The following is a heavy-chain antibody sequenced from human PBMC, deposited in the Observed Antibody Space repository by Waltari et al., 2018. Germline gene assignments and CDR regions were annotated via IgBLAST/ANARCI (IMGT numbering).Heavy chain of an antibody. D-gene: IGHD5-12*01. CDR3: ARAAVATIGPFDY. Sequence: QVQLVESGGGVVQPGRSLRLSCAASGFTFSSYAMHWVRQAPGKGLEWVAVISYDGSNKYYADSVKGRFTISRDNSKNTLYLQMNSLGAEDTAVYYCARAAVATIGPFDYWGQGTLVTVSS. V-gene: IGHV3-30-3*01. CDR2: ISYDGSNK. CDR1: GFTFSSYA. J-gene: IGHJ4*02.